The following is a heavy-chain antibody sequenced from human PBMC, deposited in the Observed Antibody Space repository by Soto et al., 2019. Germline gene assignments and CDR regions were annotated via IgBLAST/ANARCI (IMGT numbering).Heavy chain of an antibody. V-gene: IGHV4-30-2*01. D-gene: IGHD1-26*01. J-gene: IGHJ3*02. CDR3: ARGGGAFDI. Sequence: QVQLQESGSGLVKPSQTLSLTCAVSGASINRDGYSWNWIRQPPGRGLEWIGCIYPSGSTSNNPPLKSRVTISVDRSKNQFSLKLSSVTAADTAVYYCARGGGAFDIWGQGTMVTVSS. CDR1: GASINRDGYS. CDR2: IYPSGST.